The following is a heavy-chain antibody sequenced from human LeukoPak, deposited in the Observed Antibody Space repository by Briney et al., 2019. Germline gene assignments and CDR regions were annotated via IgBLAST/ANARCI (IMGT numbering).Heavy chain of an antibody. J-gene: IGHJ4*02. V-gene: IGHV4-34*01. CDR1: GGSFSGYY. CDR2: INHSGST. CDR3: ARVPIAAAGVFDY. D-gene: IGHD6-13*01. Sequence: AETLFLTCAVYGGSFSGYYWSWIRQPPGKGLEWIGEINHSGSTNYNPSLKSRVTISVDTSKNQFSLKLSSVTAADTAVYYCARVPIAAAGVFDYWGQGTLVTVSS.